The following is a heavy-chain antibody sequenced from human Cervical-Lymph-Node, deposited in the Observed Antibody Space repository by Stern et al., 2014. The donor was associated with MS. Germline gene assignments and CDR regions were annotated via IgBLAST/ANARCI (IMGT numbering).Heavy chain of an antibody. CDR2: INTKPHDYAT. CDR3: MAYYYDPTRQYFFDN. Sequence: EVQLVESGGGLVQPGGSLTLSCAASGFTFSDSAVHWVRQAPGKGLEWLAPINTKPHDYATSYIASVKGRFNISRDDSKNTAYLQMNSLKAEDTALYYCMAYYYDPTRQYFFDNWGQGTLVTVSS. J-gene: IGHJ4*02. D-gene: IGHD3-22*01. V-gene: IGHV3-73*01. CDR1: GFTFSDSA.